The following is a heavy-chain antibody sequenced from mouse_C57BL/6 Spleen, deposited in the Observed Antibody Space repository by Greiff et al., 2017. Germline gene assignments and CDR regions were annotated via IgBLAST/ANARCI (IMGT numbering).Heavy chain of an antibody. V-gene: IGHV1-72*01. J-gene: IGHJ3*01. Sequence: QVQLQQPGAELVKPGASVKLSCKASGYTFTSYWMHWVKQRPGRGLEWIGRIDPTSGGTKYNEKFKSKATLTVDKSSSTAYMQLSSLTSEDSAVDDCARGSQLRLVFAYWGQGTLVTVSA. CDR3: ARGSQLRLVFAY. D-gene: IGHD3-2*02. CDR2: IDPTSGGT. CDR1: GYTFTSYW.